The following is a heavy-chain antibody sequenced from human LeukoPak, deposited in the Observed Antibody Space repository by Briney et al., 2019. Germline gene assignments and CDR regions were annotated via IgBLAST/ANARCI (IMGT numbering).Heavy chain of an antibody. CDR3: ARDTTGYYYGSGSYFDFDY. J-gene: IGHJ4*02. Sequence: GGSLRLSCAASGFSFSSYGMHWVRQAPGKGLEWVAFIRYDGIYKYYADSVKGRFTISRDNSKNTLYLQMNSLRAEDTAVYYCARDTTGYYYGSGSYFDFDYWGQGTLVTVSS. CDR2: IRYDGIYK. V-gene: IGHV3-30*02. CDR1: GFSFSSYG. D-gene: IGHD3-10*01.